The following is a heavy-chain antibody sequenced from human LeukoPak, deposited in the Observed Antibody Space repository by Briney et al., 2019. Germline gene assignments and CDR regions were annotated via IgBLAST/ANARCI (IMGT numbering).Heavy chain of an antibody. CDR3: AKLIWFGSDLDY. Sequence: PGGSLRLSCAASGFTFSNAWMHWVRQAPGKGLEWVAVISYDGSNKYYADSVKGRFTISRDNSKNTLYLQMNSLRAEDTAVYYCAKLIWFGSDLDYWGQGTLVTVSS. CDR2: ISYDGSNK. D-gene: IGHD3-10*01. CDR1: GFTFSNAW. V-gene: IGHV3-30*18. J-gene: IGHJ4*02.